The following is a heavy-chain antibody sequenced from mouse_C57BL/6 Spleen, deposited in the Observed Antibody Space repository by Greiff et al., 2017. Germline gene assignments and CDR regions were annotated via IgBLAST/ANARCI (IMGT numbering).Heavy chain of an antibody. CDR2: IDPEAGGT. J-gene: IGHJ2*01. CDR3: AREHSAY. Sequence: VQLQQSGAELVKPGASVKLSCTASGFTINDYCMHWVKQRTEQGLEWIGRIDPEAGGTNYAPKFQGKATITADTSSNTAYLQLSSLTSEDTAVSCWAREHSAYWGQGTTLTVSS. CDR1: GFTINDYC. V-gene: IGHV14-2*01.